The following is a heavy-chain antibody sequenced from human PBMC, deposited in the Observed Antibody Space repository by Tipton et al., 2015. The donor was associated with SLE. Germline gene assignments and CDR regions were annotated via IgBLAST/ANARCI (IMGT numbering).Heavy chain of an antibody. CDR2: ISWDSGRI. V-gene: IGHV3-9*01. D-gene: IGHD6-19*01. J-gene: IGHJ4*02. Sequence: RSLRLSCAASGFTFDDYAMHWVRQAPGKGLEWVSGISWDSGRIGYAESVKGRFTISRDNSKNTLYLQMNSLRAEDTAVYYCARDGIWQWLDYWGQGTLVTVSS. CDR3: ARDGIWQWLDY. CDR1: GFTFDDYA.